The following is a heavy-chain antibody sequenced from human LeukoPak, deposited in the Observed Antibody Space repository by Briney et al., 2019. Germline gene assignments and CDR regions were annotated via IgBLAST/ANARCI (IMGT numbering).Heavy chain of an antibody. Sequence: GSLRLSCAASGFTFNTYAMSWVRQAPGKGLEWVSTISGSGSSTYYADSVKGRFTISRDNSKNTLYLQMNSLRAEDTAVYYCAKEADPYSSSWFFDYWGQGTLVTVSS. CDR3: AKEADPYSSSWFFDY. CDR2: ISGSGSST. J-gene: IGHJ4*02. V-gene: IGHV3-23*01. D-gene: IGHD6-13*01. CDR1: GFTFNTYA.